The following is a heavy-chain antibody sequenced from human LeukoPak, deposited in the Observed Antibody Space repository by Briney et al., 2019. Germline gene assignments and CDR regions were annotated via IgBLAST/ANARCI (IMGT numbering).Heavy chain of an antibody. Sequence: SETLSLTCTVSGGSISSGGYYWSWIRQHPGKGLEWIGYIYYSGSTYYNPSLKSRVTISVDTSKNQFSLKLSSVTAADTAVYYCARVRYFDWLSQAGYYFDYWGQGTLVTVSS. V-gene: IGHV4-31*03. CDR1: GGSISSGGYY. J-gene: IGHJ4*02. CDR2: IYYSGST. D-gene: IGHD3-9*01. CDR3: ARVRYFDWLSQAGYYFDY.